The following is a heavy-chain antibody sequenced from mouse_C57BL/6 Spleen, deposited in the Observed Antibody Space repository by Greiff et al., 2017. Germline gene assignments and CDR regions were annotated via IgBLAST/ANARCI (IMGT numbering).Heavy chain of an antibody. CDR1: GFNIKDYY. V-gene: IGHV14-2*01. Sequence: VQLQQSGAELVKPGASVKLSCTASGFNIKDYYMHWVKQRTEQGLEWIGRIDPEDGETKYAPKFQGKATITADTSSNTAYLQLSSLTSEDTAVNYCARNYGSSSYYYAMDYWGQGTSVTVSS. J-gene: IGHJ4*01. CDR3: ARNYGSSSYYYAMDY. CDR2: IDPEDGET. D-gene: IGHD1-1*01.